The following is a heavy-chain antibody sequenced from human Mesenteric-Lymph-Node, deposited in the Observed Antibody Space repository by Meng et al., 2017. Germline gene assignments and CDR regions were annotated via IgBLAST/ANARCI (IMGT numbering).Heavy chain of an antibody. Sequence: GESLKISCAASGIPFSRSGMHWVRQGPGKGLEWVAMIWSDGSQEYYADSVKGRFTVSRDNSYNTVYLQMNSLRAEDTAVYYCARDKGTTSCDTWGQGNRVT. CDR1: GIPFSRSG. D-gene: IGHD2/OR15-2a*01. CDR2: IWSDGSQE. J-gene: IGHJ4*02. V-gene: IGHV3-33*01. CDR3: ARDKGTTSCDT.